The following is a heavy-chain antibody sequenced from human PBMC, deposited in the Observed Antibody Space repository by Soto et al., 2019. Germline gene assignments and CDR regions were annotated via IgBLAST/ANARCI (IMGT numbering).Heavy chain of an antibody. CDR2: ISHSGST. CDR1: GGSFSGYY. D-gene: IGHD6-19*01. CDR3: ARGQGSGWYPYFDY. Sequence: QVQLKQWGAGLLKPSETLSLTCAVYGGSFSGYYWSWIRQPPGKGLEWIGEISHSGSTIYNPSLKSRVTVSVDTSKNHFSREMRSVSAADTAVYYCARGQGSGWYPYFDYWGLGTLVTVSS. V-gene: IGHV4-34*02. J-gene: IGHJ4*02.